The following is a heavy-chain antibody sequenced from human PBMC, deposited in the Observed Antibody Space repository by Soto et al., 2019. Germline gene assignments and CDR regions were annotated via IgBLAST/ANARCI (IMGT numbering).Heavy chain of an antibody. CDR3: AAVLGRATTYVDY. CDR1: GGTFSSYA. V-gene: IGHV1-69*13. Sequence: ASVKVSCKASGGTFSSYAVSWVRQAPGQGLEWMGGIIPIFGTANYAQKFQDRVTITADESTNTAYMELSSLRSEDTAVYYCAAVLGRATTYVDYWGQGTLVTVSS. J-gene: IGHJ4*02. D-gene: IGHD1-26*01. CDR2: IIPIFGTA.